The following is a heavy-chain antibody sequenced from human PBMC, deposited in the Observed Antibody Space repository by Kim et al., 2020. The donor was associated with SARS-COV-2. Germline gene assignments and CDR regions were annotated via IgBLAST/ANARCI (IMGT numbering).Heavy chain of an antibody. Sequence: ASVKVSCKASGYTFTGYYMHWVRQAPGQGLEWMGWINPNSGGTNYAQKFQGRVTMTRDTSISTAYMELSRLRSDDTAVYYCARARIVGATRYYGMDVWGQGTTVTVSS. V-gene: IGHV1-2*02. J-gene: IGHJ6*02. D-gene: IGHD1-26*01. CDR1: GYTFTGYY. CDR2: INPNSGGT. CDR3: ARARIVGATRYYGMDV.